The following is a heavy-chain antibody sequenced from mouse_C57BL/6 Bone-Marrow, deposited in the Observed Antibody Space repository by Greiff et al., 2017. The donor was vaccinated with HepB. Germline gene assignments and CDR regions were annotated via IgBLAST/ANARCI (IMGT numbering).Heavy chain of an antibody. Sequence: QVQLQQSGAELARPGASVNLSCKASGYTFTSYGISWVKQRTGQGLEWIGEIYPRSGNTYYNEKFKGKATLTADKSSSTAYMELRSLTSEDSAVYFCARPYDPPWFAYWGQGTLVTVSA. CDR2: IYPRSGNT. J-gene: IGHJ3*01. CDR3: ARPYDPPWFAY. V-gene: IGHV1-81*01. D-gene: IGHD2-3*01. CDR1: GYTFTSYG.